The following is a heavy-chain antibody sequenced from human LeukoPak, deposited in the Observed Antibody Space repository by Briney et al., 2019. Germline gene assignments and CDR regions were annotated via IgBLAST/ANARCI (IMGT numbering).Heavy chain of an antibody. CDR2: ISGSGST. CDR3: AKVLDSSGYSPWDY. CDR1: GFTFSSYA. V-gene: IGHV3-23*01. Sequence: GGSLRLSCAASGFTFSSYAMSWVRQAPGKGLEWVSAISGSGSTYYADSVKGRFTISRDNSKNTLYLQMNSLRAEDTAVYYCAKVLDSSGYSPWDYWGQGTLVTVSS. D-gene: IGHD3-22*01. J-gene: IGHJ4*02.